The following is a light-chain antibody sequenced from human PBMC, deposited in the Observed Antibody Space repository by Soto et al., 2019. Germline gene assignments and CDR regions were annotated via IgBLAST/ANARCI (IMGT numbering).Light chain of an antibody. V-gene: IGLV2-14*01. J-gene: IGLJ1*01. CDR3: SSFTSSYFYV. CDR1: GSDVGGYNY. CDR2: GVS. Sequence: QSALTQPASVSGSPGQSIAISCTGSGSDVGGYNYVSWYQQHPGKAPKLIIYGVSHRPSGVSPRFSASRSAYTASLTISVLQHEDEADYYCSSFTSSYFYVFGPGTKLTV.